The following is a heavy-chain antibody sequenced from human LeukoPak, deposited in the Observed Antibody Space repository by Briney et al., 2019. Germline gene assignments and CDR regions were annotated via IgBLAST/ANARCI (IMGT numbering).Heavy chain of an antibody. D-gene: IGHD2-2*01. CDR3: TTPIVVVPAATPGIAAAGSDY. CDR2: IKSKTDGGTT. V-gene: IGHV3-15*01. CDR1: GLTFSNAW. J-gene: IGHJ4*02. Sequence: TPGGSLRLSCAASGLTFSNAWMSWVRQAPGKGVEWVGRIKSKTDGGTTDYAAPVKGRFTISRDDSKNTLYLQMNSLKTEDTAVYYCTTPIVVVPAATPGIAAAGSDYWGQGTLVTVSS.